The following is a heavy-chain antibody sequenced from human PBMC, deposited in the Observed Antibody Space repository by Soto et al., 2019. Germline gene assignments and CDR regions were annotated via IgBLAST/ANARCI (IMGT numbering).Heavy chain of an antibody. J-gene: IGHJ4*02. D-gene: IGHD3-10*01. V-gene: IGHV4-4*02. CDR3: AELLNYGSEKKLPGNDY. CDR2: IYHSGST. Sequence: QVQLQESGPGLVKPSGTLSLTCAVSGGSISSSNWWSWVRQPPGKGLEWIGEIYHSGSTNYNPSLKRRVTIVVGKSKNQFSLKLSSVTAADTAVYYCAELLNYGSEKKLPGNDYWGQGTLVTVSS. CDR1: GGSISSSNW.